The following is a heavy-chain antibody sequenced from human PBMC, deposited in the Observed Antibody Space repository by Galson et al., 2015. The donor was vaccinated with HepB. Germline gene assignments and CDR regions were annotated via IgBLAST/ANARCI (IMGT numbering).Heavy chain of an antibody. CDR2: INPNSGGT. V-gene: IGHV1-2*02. CDR1: GYTFTGYY. CDR3: ARVRQQRRASDY. J-gene: IGHJ4*02. D-gene: IGHD6-13*01. Sequence: SVKVSCKASGYTFTGYYMHWVRQAPGQGLEWMGWINPNSGGTNYAQKFQGRVTMTRDTSISTAYMELSRLRSDDTAVYCCARVRQQRRASDYWGQGTLVTVSS.